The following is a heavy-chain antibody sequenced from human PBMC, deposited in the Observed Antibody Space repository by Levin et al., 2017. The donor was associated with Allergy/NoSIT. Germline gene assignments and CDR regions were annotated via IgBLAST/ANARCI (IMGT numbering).Heavy chain of an antibody. CDR2: IYHTGNT. D-gene: IGHD2-15*01. Sequence: SETLSLTCAVSGYSITNDNFWGWVRQPPGKGLEWIGSIYHTGNTFYNPSLKGRGLISVDTSKNQFSLRMSSVTAADTAMYYCARARVVAEAPHYFDHWGQGTLATVSS. CDR3: ARARVVAEAPHYFDH. J-gene: IGHJ4*02. CDR1: GYSITNDNF. V-gene: IGHV4-38-2*01.